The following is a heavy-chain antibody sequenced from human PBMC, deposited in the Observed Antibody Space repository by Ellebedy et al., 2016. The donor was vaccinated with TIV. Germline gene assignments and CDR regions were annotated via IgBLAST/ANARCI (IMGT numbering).Heavy chain of an antibody. V-gene: IGHV3-7*01. J-gene: IGHJ4*02. Sequence: GESLKISXAASGFTFSSYAMSWVRQAPGKGLEWVANIKQDGSEKYYVDSVKGRFTISRDNAKNSLYLQMNSLRAEDTAVYYCARYDFDYWGQGTLVTVSS. CDR1: GFTFSSYA. CDR3: ARYDFDY. CDR2: IKQDGSEK.